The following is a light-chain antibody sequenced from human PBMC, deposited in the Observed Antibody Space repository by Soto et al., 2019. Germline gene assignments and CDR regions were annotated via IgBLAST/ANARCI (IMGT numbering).Light chain of an antibody. V-gene: IGKV1-5*02. CDR1: QGISSW. J-gene: IGKJ1*01. Sequence: DIQMTQSPSSVSASVGDRVTIICRASQGISSWLAWYQQKPGKAPKVLIYDASRLKSGVPSRFSGSGSGAEFTLSISSLQPDDFATYYCQQYHDYWTFGQGTKVDI. CDR2: DAS. CDR3: QQYHDYWT.